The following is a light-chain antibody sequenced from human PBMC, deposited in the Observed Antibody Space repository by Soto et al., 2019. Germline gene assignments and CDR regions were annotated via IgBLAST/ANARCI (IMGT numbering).Light chain of an antibody. J-gene: IGKJ4*01. CDR3: QQRSNWPLT. CDR2: DAS. CDR1: QSVSSY. V-gene: IGKV3-11*01. Sequence: EIVLTQSPATLSLSPGARATLSCRASQSVSSYLAWYQQKPGQAPRLLIYDASNRATGIPARFSGSGSGTDFTLPIGSLESEDSAVYYCQQRSNWPLTFGGGTKVEI.